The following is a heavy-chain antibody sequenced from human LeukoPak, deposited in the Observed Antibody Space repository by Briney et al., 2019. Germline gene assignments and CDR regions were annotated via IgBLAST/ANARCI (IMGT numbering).Heavy chain of an antibody. CDR3: AKDYYYDSSGYRSYMDV. V-gene: IGHV3-30*02. Sequence: GGSLRLSCTASGFTFSDYYMNWIRQAPGKGLEWVAFIRYDGSNKYYADSVKGRFTISRDNSKNTLYLQMNSLRAEDTAVYYCAKDYYYDSSGYRSYMDVWGKGTTVTVSS. D-gene: IGHD3-22*01. CDR1: GFTFSDYY. CDR2: IRYDGSNK. J-gene: IGHJ6*03.